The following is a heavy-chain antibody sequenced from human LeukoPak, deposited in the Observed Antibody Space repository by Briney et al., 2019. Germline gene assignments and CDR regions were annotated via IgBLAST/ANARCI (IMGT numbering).Heavy chain of an antibody. J-gene: IGHJ4*02. CDR2: INPSGGDT. Sequence: ASVKVSCKASGYILSSYNMHWVRQAPGQGLEWLGIINPSGGDTKYAQKFQGRVTMTRDMSTSTVYMELSSLRSEDTAVYYCARVVGGSSGNFDYWGQGTLVTVSS. D-gene: IGHD5-12*01. V-gene: IGHV1-46*01. CDR3: ARVVGGSSGNFDY. CDR1: GYILSSYN.